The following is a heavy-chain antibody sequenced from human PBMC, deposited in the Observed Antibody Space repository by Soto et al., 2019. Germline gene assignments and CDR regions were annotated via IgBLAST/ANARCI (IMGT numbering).Heavy chain of an antibody. CDR1: GVSLSCYD. CDR3: ARTSRVFGVVKSYYYGTDV. V-gene: IGHV4-34*01. J-gene: IGHJ6*02. D-gene: IGHD3-3*01. CDR2: INHSGST. Sequence: RSGSLSLTCALCGVSLSCYDVGGICQPPGKGLEWIGEINHSGSTNYNPSLKSRVTISVDTPKNQFSLTLSSVTAADTAVYSCARTSRVFGVVKSYYYGTDVWGQGTTVTVSS.